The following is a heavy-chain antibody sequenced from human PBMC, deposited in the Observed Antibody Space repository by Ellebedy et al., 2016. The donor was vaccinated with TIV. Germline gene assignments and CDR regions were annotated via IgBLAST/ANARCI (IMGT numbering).Heavy chain of an antibody. D-gene: IGHD3-16*01. CDR2: IYYSGST. CDR1: GGSFSGYY. Sequence: SQTLSLTCAVYGGSFSGYYWNWIRQPPGKGLEWIGYIYYSGSTNYNPSLKSRVTISVDTSKNQFSLKLSSVTAADTAVYYCARSPLAYYDNFYFDLWGRGTLVTVSS. J-gene: IGHJ2*01. CDR3: ARSPLAYYDNFYFDL. V-gene: IGHV4-59*01.